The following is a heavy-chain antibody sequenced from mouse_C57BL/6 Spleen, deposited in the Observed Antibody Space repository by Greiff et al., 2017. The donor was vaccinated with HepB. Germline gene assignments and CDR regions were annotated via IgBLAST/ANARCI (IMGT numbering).Heavy chain of an antibody. Sequence: QVQLQQPGAELVKPGASVKLSCKASGYTFTSYWMHWVKQRPGQGLEWIGMIHPNSGSTNYNEKFKSKATLTVDKSSSTAYMQLSSLTSEDSAVYYCARFYYDYDRDFDYWGQGTTLTVSS. CDR3: ARFYYDYDRDFDY. CDR1: GYTFTSYW. D-gene: IGHD2-4*01. CDR2: IHPNSGST. V-gene: IGHV1-64*01. J-gene: IGHJ2*01.